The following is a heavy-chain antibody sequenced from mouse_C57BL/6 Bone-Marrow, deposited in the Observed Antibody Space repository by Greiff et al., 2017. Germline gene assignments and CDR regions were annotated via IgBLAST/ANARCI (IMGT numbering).Heavy chain of an antibody. J-gene: IGHJ3*01. D-gene: IGHD1-1*01. CDR2: FDPSDSYT. CDR3: ALITTVSPWFAD. Sequence: QVQLQQPGAELVKPGASVKLSCKASGYTFTSYWMQWVKQRPGHGLEWIGEFDPSDSYTNYNQKFKGKATLTVDTSSSTAYMQLSSLTSADSAVYYCALITTVSPWFADWGQGTLVTVSA. V-gene: IGHV1-50*01. CDR1: GYTFTSYW.